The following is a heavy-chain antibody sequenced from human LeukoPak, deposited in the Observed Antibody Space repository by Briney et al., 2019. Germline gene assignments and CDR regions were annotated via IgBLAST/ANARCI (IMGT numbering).Heavy chain of an antibody. CDR1: GGSISSGGYS. CDR3: ARSNWGLVAFDI. D-gene: IGHD7-27*01. J-gene: IGHJ3*02. Sequence: PSQTLSLTCAVSGGSISSGGYSWSWIRQPPGKGLEWIGYIYHSGSTYYNPSLKSRVPIFVDTSKNQFSLKLRSVTAADAAVYYCARSNWGLVAFDIWGQGTTVTVSS. V-gene: IGHV4-30-2*02. CDR2: IYHSGST.